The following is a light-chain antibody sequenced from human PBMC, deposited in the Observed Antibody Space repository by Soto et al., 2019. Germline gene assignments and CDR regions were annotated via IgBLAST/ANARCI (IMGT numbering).Light chain of an antibody. CDR2: DAS. J-gene: IGKJ5*01. Sequence: DIVMTQSPATLSVAPGERVTSSCRASQGVSRKLAWYQQKPGQAPRLLIYDASNRATGIPARFSGSGSGTDFTLTISGLEPEDFAIYYCQQRTNWPPITFGQGTRLEIK. CDR3: QQRTNWPPIT. CDR1: QGVSRK. V-gene: IGKV3-11*01.